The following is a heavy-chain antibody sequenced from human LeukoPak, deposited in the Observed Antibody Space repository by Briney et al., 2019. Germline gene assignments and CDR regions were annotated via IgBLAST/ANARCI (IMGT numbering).Heavy chain of an antibody. CDR3: AKDRQPSGPWCYCYVLDV. Sequence: GGSLRLSCATSGFTFTIYALRWVRQAPGKGLEWVSTISGSGGSTHYADSVKGRFTISRDNSKNTLYLQMNSLRAEDTAVYYCAKDRQPSGPWCYCYVLDVWGQGTTVTVFS. D-gene: IGHD2-8*01. J-gene: IGHJ6*02. CDR2: ISGSGGST. V-gene: IGHV3-23*01. CDR1: GFTFTIYA.